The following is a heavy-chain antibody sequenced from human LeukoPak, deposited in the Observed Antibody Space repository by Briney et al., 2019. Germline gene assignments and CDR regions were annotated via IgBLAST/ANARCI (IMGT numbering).Heavy chain of an antibody. CDR1: GFTFGSYA. D-gene: IGHD3-3*01. Sequence: PGGSLRLSCAASGFTFGSYAMSWVRQAPGKGLEWVSAIRGSGGSIYYADSVKGRSTISRDNSKNTLYLQMNSLRAEDTAVYYCAKDSNLLRWIFGEAMVYFDYWGQGTLVTVSS. J-gene: IGHJ4*02. CDR2: IRGSGGSI. CDR3: AKDSNLLRWIFGEAMVYFDY. V-gene: IGHV3-23*01.